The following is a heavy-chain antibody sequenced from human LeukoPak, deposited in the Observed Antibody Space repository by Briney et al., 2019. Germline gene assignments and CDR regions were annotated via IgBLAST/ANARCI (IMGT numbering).Heavy chain of an antibody. Sequence: AGTLSLTCAASGFTFTNFEMNWVRQAPGQGLEWVSYISYSGSTTSYADSVKGRFTISRDNAKNSLYLQMNSLRAEDTAVYYCARAGPPAFDPWGQGTLVTVSS. CDR3: ARAGPPAFDP. CDR2: ISYSGSTT. V-gene: IGHV3-48*03. J-gene: IGHJ5*02. CDR1: GFTFTNFE.